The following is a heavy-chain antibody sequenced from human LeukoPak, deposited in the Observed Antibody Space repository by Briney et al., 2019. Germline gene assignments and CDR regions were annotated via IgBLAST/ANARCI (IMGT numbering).Heavy chain of an antibody. CDR2: ISGSGGST. CDR1: GFTFSSYG. D-gene: IGHD3-9*01. J-gene: IGHJ6*03. V-gene: IGHV3-23*01. Sequence: PGGTLRLSCAASGFTFSSYGMSWVRQAPGKGLEWVSAISGSGGSTYYADSVKGRFTISRDNSKNTLYLQMNSLRAEDTAVYYCAKFEAAGLLDFDFHMDVWGKGTTVTISS. CDR3: AKFEAAGLLDFDFHMDV.